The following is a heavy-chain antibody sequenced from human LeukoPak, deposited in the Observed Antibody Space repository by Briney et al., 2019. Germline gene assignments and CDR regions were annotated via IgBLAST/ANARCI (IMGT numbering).Heavy chain of an antibody. V-gene: IGHV3-30*18. CDR1: GFTFSSYG. D-gene: IGHD6-6*01. CDR2: ISYDGSNK. CDR3: AKDLSIAARPYYYYGRDV. Sequence: GGSLRLSCAASGFTFSSYGMHWVRQAPGKGLEWVAVISYDGSNKYYADSVKGRFTISRDNSKNTLYLQMNSLRAEDTAVYYCAKDLSIAARPYYYYGRDVWGQGTTVTVSS. J-gene: IGHJ6*02.